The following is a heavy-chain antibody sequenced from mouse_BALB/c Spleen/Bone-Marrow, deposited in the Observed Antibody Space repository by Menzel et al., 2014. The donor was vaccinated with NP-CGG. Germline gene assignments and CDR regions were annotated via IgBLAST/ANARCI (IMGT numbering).Heavy chain of an antibody. J-gene: IGHJ4*01. CDR1: GFNIKDTY. V-gene: IGHV14-3*02. CDR2: IDPANGNT. Sequence: LVESGAELVKPGASVKLSCTASGFNIKDTYMHWVKQRPGQGLEWIGRIDPANGNTKYDPKFQGKATITADTSSNTAYLQLSSLTSEDTAVYYCAGFGITKEEGYYYAMDYWGQGTSVTVSS. D-gene: IGHD2-4*01. CDR3: AGFGITKEEGYYYAMDY.